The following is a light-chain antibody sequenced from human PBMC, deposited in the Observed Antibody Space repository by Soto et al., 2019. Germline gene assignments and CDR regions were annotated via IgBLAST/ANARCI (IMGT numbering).Light chain of an antibody. CDR2: DAS. CDR1: QGISSY. CDR3: QQFNSYTFG. J-gene: IGKJ5*01. V-gene: IGKV1-9*01. Sequence: DIQLTQSPSFLSASVGDRVTITCWASQGISSYLAWYQQKKGKAPKLLIYDASTLQSGVPSRLRGSGYGTELTITISSLKNEDFETYKCQQFNSYTFGFGHGTRLEIK.